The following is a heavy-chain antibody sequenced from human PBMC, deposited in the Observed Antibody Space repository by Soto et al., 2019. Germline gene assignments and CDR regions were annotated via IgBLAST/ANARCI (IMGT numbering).Heavy chain of an antibody. CDR2: ISYSGST. J-gene: IGHJ6*02. Sequence: PSETLSLTCTVSGGSISSGAYYWSWIRQHPGTGLEWIGHISYSGSTYYNTSLKSRVTISVDTSRNQFSLIVNSVSAADTAVYYCARVGFGELLAHGIDVWGQGTTVTVSS. CDR3: ARVGFGELLAHGIDV. V-gene: IGHV4-30-4*01. CDR1: GGSISSGAYY. D-gene: IGHD3-10*01.